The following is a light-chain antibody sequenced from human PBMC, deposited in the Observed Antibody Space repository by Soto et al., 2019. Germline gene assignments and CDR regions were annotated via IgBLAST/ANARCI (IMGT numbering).Light chain of an antibody. Sequence: QSVLTQPASVSGAPGERGSLTCTGSSSNIGAGYDVHWYQQLPGTAPKLLIYGNSNRPSGVPDRFSGSKSGTSASLAITGLQAEDEADYYCQSYDSSLSAPYVFGTGTKVTVL. V-gene: IGLV1-40*01. CDR2: GNS. CDR1: SSNIGAGYD. J-gene: IGLJ1*01. CDR3: QSYDSSLSAPYV.